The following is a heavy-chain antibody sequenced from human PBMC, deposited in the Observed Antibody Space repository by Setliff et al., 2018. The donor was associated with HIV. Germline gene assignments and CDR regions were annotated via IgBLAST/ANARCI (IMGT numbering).Heavy chain of an antibody. CDR3: AREAHSAWNRGAVATLYFGY. CDR1: GDTLSIHP. D-gene: IGHD2-15*01. V-gene: IGHV1-69*05. CDR2: IIPAFGRA. Sequence: SVKVSCKASGDTLSIHPISWVRQAPGRGLEWMGGIIPAFGRANYAQKFQGRVTITMDTSTNTVYMELSSLRSEDTAVYYCAREAHSAWNRGAVATLYFGYWGQGTLVTVSS. J-gene: IGHJ4*02.